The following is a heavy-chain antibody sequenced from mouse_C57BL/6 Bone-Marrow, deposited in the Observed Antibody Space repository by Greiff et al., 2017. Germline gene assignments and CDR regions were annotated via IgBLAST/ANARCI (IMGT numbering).Heavy chain of an antibody. J-gene: IGHJ1*03. CDR1: GYTFTSYW. CDR2: IYPGSGST. Sequence: QVQLQQSGAELVKPGASVKMSCKASGYTFTSYWITWVKQRPGQGLEWIGDIYPGSGSTNYNEKFKSKATLTVDTSSSTAYMQLSSLTSEDSAVYYCARTYYGSSYWYFEVWGTGTTGTVSS. CDR3: ARTYYGSSYWYFEV. D-gene: IGHD1-1*01. V-gene: IGHV1-55*01.